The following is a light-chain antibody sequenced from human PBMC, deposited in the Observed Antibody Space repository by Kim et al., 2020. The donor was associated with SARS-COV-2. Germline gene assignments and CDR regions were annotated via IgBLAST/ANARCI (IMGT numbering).Light chain of an antibody. J-gene: IGKJ5*01. CDR2: DAD. CDR1: QDITNS. V-gene: IGKV1-33*01. Sequence: SASFGDRVSITCQASQDITNSLNRYPQKPGKAPKLLIYDADNLETGVPTRFSGSGSGTDFTFTISSLQPEDIATYYCQQYHNLVTFGQGTRLEIK. CDR3: QQYHNLVT.